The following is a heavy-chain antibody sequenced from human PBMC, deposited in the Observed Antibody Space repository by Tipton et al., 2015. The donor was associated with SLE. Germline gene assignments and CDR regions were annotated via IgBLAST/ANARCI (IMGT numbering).Heavy chain of an antibody. D-gene: IGHD6-13*01. Sequence: TLSLTCSVSGASISSGSFYWSWVRQPAGKGLEWIGHVYTSGGTNYNPSLESRVTISLDTSKNQFSLKLSSVTAADTAVYYCGRFRSSWSYFDYWGQGTLVTVSS. J-gene: IGHJ4*02. CDR1: GASISSGSFY. V-gene: IGHV4-61*09. CDR3: GRFRSSWSYFDY. CDR2: VYTSGGT.